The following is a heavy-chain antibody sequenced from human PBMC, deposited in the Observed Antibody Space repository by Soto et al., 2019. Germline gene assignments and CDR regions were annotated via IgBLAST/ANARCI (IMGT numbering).Heavy chain of an antibody. D-gene: IGHD3-10*01. CDR2: ISGSGGST. CDR3: AKDFFVGIDHYGSGSPWSVTGYFDY. Sequence: GGSLRLSCAASGFTFSSYAMSWVRQAPGKGLEWVSAISGSGGSTYYADSVKGRFTISRDNSKNTLYLQMNSLRAEDTAVYYCAKDFFVGIDHYGSGSPWSVTGYFDYWGQGTLVTVSS. V-gene: IGHV3-23*01. CDR1: GFTFSSYA. J-gene: IGHJ4*02.